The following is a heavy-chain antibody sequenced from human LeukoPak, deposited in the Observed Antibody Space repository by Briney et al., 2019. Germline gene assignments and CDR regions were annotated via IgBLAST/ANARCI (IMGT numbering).Heavy chain of an antibody. CDR3: ARGQGWNPEAVTNAFDI. V-gene: IGHV3-21*01. D-gene: IGHD1-1*01. CDR1: GFTFSSYN. Sequence: GGSLRLSCAASGFTFSSYNMNWVRQAPGKGLEWVSSISSSSSYIYYADSVKGRFTISRDNAKNSLYLQMNSLRAEDTAVYYCARGQGWNPEAVTNAFDIWGQGTMVTVSS. CDR2: ISSSSSYI. J-gene: IGHJ3*02.